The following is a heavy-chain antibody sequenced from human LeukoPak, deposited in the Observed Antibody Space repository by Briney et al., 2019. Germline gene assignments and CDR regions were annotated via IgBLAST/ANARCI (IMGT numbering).Heavy chain of an antibody. CDR3: ASETTVTTYRYFDL. D-gene: IGHD4-17*01. CDR2: IYYSGST. V-gene: IGHV4-39*01. Sequence: SETLSLTCTVSGGSISSSSYYWGWIRQPPEKGLEWIGSIYYSGSTYYNPSLKSRVTISVDTSKNQFSLKLSSVTAADTAVYYCASETTVTTYRYFDLRGRGTLVTVSS. J-gene: IGHJ2*01. CDR1: GGSISSSSYY.